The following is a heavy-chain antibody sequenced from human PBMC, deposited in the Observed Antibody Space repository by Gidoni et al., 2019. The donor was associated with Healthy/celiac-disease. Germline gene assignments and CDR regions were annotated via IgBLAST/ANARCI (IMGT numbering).Heavy chain of an antibody. V-gene: IGHV3-9*01. CDR3: AKDKARYPHDAFDI. CDR1: GFTFDDYA. J-gene: IGHJ3*02. CDR2: ISWNSGSI. D-gene: IGHD1-26*01. Sequence: EVQLVESGGGLVQPGRYLRLSCAASGFTFDDYAMHWVRHAPGKGLEWVSGISWNSGSIGYADSVKGRFTISRDNAKNSLYLQMNSLRAEDTALYYCAKDKARYPHDAFDIWGQGTMVTVSS.